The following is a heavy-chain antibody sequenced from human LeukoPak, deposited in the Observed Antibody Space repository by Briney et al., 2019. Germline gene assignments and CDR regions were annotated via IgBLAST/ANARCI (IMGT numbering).Heavy chain of an antibody. CDR2: IYYSGST. D-gene: IGHD2-2*01. Sequence: SETLSLTCTVSGGSISSYYWSWIRQPPGKGLEWIGYIYYSGSTNYNPSLKSRVTMSVDTSMNQFSLKLSSVTAADTAVYYCARDLNPGYCSSTSCANYYYYMDVWGKGTTVTVSS. V-gene: IGHV4-59*01. J-gene: IGHJ6*03. CDR3: ARDLNPGYCSSTSCANYYYYMDV. CDR1: GGSISSYY.